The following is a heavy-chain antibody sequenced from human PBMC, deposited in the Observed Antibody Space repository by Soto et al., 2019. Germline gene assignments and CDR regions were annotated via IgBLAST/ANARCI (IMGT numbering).Heavy chain of an antibody. D-gene: IGHD3-10*01. Sequence: QLQLQESGPGLVKPSETLSLTCTVSGGSISSSSYYWGWIRQPPGKGLEWIGSIYYSGSTYYNPSLKSRVTISVDTSKNQFSLKLSSVTAADTAVYYCARKVRGWFGEKRDAEYFQHWGQGTLVTVSS. CDR3: ARKVRGWFGEKRDAEYFQH. CDR1: GGSISSSSYY. V-gene: IGHV4-39*01. CDR2: IYYSGST. J-gene: IGHJ1*01.